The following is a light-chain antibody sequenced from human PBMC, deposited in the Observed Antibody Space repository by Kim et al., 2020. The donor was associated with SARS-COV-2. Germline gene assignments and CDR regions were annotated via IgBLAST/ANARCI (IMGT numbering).Light chain of an antibody. CDR1: SSNSGVGYD. CDR2: SNF. J-gene: IGLJ3*02. Sequence: GQRLTNSCTGRSSNSGVGYDVHWYQQLPGTAPKLLIYSNFKRPSGVPERFSGSKSGTSATLAITGLQAEDEADYYCQSYDSSLTALFGGGTQLTVL. CDR3: QSYDSSLTAL. V-gene: IGLV1-40*01.